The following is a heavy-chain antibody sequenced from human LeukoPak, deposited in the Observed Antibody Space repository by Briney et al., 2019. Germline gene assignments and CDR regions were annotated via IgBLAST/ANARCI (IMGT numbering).Heavy chain of an antibody. J-gene: IGHJ4*02. Sequence: ASVKVSCKASGYTFSDYYIHWVRQAPGQGLEWMAWINPTNGDTNYVQKFQGRVTMTRDTSISTAYMELTRLISDDTAVYYCARGSGSFGYWGQGTLVTVSS. CDR1: GYTFSDYY. CDR3: ARGSGSFGY. V-gene: IGHV1-2*02. CDR2: INPTNGDT. D-gene: IGHD3-10*01.